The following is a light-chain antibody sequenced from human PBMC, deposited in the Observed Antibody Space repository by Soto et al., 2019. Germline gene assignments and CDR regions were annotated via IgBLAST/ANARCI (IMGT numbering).Light chain of an antibody. J-gene: IGKJ1*01. CDR3: QQYGNWPPWT. CDR1: QSVSTY. Sequence: EVVLTQSPATLSLSPGKRATLSCRASQSVSTYLAWYQQKPGRAPRLLIYDASNRATGIPPRFSGSGSGTDFTLTISRVQSEDFAVYYCQQYGNWPPWTFGPGTKVDIK. V-gene: IGKV3-11*01. CDR2: DAS.